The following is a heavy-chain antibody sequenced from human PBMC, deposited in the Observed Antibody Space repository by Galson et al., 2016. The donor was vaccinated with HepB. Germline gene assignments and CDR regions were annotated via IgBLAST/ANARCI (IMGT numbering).Heavy chain of an antibody. V-gene: IGHV3-11*01. CDR2: ISATGIRT. Sequence: SLRLSCAASGFTFTDYYMSWIRQAPGKGLEWLSYISATGIRTYYADSVKDRFTISRDNTKNSLYLQMNSLKFEDTAVYYCVRGIDPWGQGTLVTVSS. CDR3: VRGIDP. CDR1: GFTFTDYY. J-gene: IGHJ5*02.